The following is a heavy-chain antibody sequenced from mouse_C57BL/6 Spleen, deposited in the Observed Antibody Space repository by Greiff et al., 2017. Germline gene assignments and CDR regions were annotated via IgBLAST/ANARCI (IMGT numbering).Heavy chain of an antibody. V-gene: IGHV1-15*01. CDR3: TRWVYYAMDY. J-gene: IGHJ4*01. Sequence: VQRVESGAELVRPGASVTLSCKASGYTFTDYEMHWVKQTPVHGLEWIGAIDPETGGTAYNQKFKGKAILTADKSSSTAYMELRSLTSEDSAVYYCTRWVYYAMDYWGQGTSVTVSS. CDR1: GYTFTDYE. CDR2: IDPETGGT.